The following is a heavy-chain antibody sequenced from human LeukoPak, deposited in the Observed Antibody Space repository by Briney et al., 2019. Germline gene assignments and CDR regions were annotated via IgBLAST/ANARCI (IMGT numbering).Heavy chain of an antibody. CDR2: IYSGGST. Sequence: PGGSLRLSCAASGFTFSSYTMNWVRQAPGKGLEWVSVIYSGGSTYYADSVKGRFTISRDNSKNTLYPQMNSLRAEDTAVYYCARDSGIAVAGFDPWGQGTLVTVSS. V-gene: IGHV3-53*01. CDR1: GFTFSSYT. CDR3: ARDSGIAVAGFDP. J-gene: IGHJ5*02. D-gene: IGHD6-19*01.